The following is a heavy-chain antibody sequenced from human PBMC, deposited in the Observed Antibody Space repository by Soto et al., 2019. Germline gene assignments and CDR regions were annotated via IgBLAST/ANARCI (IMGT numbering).Heavy chain of an antibody. CDR2: INHSGSS. Sequence: SETLSLTCAVYVGSFSGYYWNWIRQPPGKGLEWIGEINHSGSSNYNPSLKSRVTISVDTSKNQFSLKLSSVTAADTAVYYCARLKTNYGMDVWGQGTTVTVSS. D-gene: IGHD4-17*01. J-gene: IGHJ6*02. CDR3: ARLKTNYGMDV. CDR1: VGSFSGYY. V-gene: IGHV4-34*01.